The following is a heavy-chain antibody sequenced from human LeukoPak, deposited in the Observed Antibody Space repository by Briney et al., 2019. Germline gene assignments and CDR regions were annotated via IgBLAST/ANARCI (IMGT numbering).Heavy chain of an antibody. D-gene: IGHD4-23*01. CDR3: AIDYGGNSGWFDP. CDR1: GYTFTDYY. J-gene: IGHJ5*02. Sequence: ASVKVSCKASGYTFTDYYMHWVRQAPGQGLEWMGWINPDNGGTKYAQKFQDRVTMIRDMSISTAYMELRSLRSEDTAIYYCAIDYGGNSGWFDPWGQGTLVIVSS. V-gene: IGHV1-2*02. CDR2: INPDNGGT.